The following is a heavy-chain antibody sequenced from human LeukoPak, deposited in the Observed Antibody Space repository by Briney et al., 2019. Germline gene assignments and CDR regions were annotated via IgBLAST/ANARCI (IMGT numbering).Heavy chain of an antibody. D-gene: IGHD4-23*01. V-gene: IGHV1-69-2*01. Sequence: ATVKNSCKVSGYTFTDYYMHWVQQAPGKGLEWMGLVDPEDGETIYAEKFQGRVTITADTSTDTAYMELSSLRSEDTAVYYCATRGTVDYGGNSVLDYWGQGTLVTVSS. CDR1: GYTFTDYY. J-gene: IGHJ4*02. CDR3: ATRGTVDYGGNSVLDY. CDR2: VDPEDGET.